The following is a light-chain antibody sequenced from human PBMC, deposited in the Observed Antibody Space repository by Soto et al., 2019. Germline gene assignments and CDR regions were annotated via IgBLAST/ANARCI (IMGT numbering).Light chain of an antibody. J-gene: IGKJ1*01. V-gene: IGKV3-15*01. CDR3: QQYANWPALT. Sequence: EIVMTQSPATLSVSPGERATLSCRASQSVSTNLAWYQQKPGQPPRLLIYGASTRATGIPARFSGSGSGTDFILTISSLQSDDLEIFYCQQYANWPALTYGQGT. CDR2: GAS. CDR1: QSVSTN.